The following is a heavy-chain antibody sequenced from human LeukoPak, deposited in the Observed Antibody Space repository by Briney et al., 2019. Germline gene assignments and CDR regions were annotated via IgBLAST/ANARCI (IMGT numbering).Heavy chain of an antibody. Sequence: ASVKVSCKASGYIFNGYFMHWVRQAPGQGPEWMGYINPISGATKYAPKFQGRVTVSRDTSISTAYMELSRLTSDDSAVYYCARDPAADEVGLDYWGQGTLVTVSS. CDR3: ARDPAADEVGLDY. D-gene: IGHD6-13*01. CDR2: INPISGAT. V-gene: IGHV1-2*02. J-gene: IGHJ4*02. CDR1: GYIFNGYF.